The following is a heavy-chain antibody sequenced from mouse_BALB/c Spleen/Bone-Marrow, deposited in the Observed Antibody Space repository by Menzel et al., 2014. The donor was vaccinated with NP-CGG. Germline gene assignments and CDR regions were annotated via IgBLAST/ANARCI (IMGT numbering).Heavy chain of an antibody. Sequence: VQLQQSGAELAKPGASVKMSCKASGYTFTSYWMHWVKPRPGQGLEWIGYINPSTGYTEYSQKFKDRATLTADKSSSTAYMQLSSLTSEDSAVYYCVRSTGAMDYWGQGTSVTVSS. J-gene: IGHJ4*01. CDR3: VRSTGAMDY. CDR2: INPSTGYT. V-gene: IGHV1-7*01. CDR1: GYTFTSYW. D-gene: IGHD3-2*01.